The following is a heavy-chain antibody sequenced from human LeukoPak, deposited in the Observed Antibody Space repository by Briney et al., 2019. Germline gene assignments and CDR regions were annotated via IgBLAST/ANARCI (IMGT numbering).Heavy chain of an antibody. CDR1: GGSISSSNW. CDR3: APGSGSYQFDY. Sequence: PSETLSLTCAVSGGSISSSNWWSWVRQPPGKGLEWIGEIYHSGSTNYNPSLKSRVTMTRDTSISTAYMELSRLRSDDTAVYYCAPGSGSYQFDYWGQGTLVTVSS. J-gene: IGHJ4*02. D-gene: IGHD3-10*01. CDR2: IYHSGST. V-gene: IGHV4-4*02.